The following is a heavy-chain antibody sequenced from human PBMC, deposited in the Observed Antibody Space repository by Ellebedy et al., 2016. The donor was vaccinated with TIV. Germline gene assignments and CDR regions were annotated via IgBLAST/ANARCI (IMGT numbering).Heavy chain of an antibody. J-gene: IGHJ4*02. D-gene: IGHD3-3*01. CDR1: GFTFSSYS. CDR3: ATYDFWSGQPFDY. Sequence: GESLKISXAASGFTFSSYSMNWVRQAPGKGLEWVSYISSSSSTIYYADSVKGRFTISRDNAKNSLYLQMNSLRDEDTAVYYCATYDFWSGQPFDYWGQGTLVTVSS. CDR2: ISSSSSTI. V-gene: IGHV3-48*02.